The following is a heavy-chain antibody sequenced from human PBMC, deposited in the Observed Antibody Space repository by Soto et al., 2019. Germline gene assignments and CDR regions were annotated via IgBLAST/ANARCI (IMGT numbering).Heavy chain of an antibody. J-gene: IGHJ4*02. V-gene: IGHV4-39*01. Sequence: TCTVSGGSISSSSYYWGWIRQPPGKGLEWIGSIYYSGSTYYNPSLKSRVTISVDTSKNQFSLKLSSVTAADTAVYYCARAYCGGDCYSGFDYWGQGTLVTVSS. CDR1: GGSISSSSYY. CDR2: IYYSGST. CDR3: ARAYCGGDCYSGFDY. D-gene: IGHD2-21*02.